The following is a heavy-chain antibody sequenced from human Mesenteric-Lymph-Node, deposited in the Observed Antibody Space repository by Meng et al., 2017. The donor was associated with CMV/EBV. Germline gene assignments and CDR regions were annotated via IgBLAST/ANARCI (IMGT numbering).Heavy chain of an antibody. J-gene: IGHJ6*02. V-gene: IGHV3-30*04. Sequence: GGPLRLSCVDSAFTFSSYTMNWVRQAPGKGLEWVAVISYGGSDKYYADSVKGRFTISRDNSKNTLYLQMNSLRAEDTALYYCARGQGYYYGMDVWGQGTTVTVSS. CDR1: AFTFSSYT. CDR3: ARGQGYYYGMDV. CDR2: ISYGGSDK.